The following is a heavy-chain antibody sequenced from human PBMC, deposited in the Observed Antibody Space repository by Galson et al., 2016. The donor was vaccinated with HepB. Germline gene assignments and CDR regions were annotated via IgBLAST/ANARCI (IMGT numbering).Heavy chain of an antibody. CDR2: ILYSGNT. J-gene: IGHJ4*02. CDR1: GGSVSSGSYY. Sequence: ETLSLTCTVSGGSVSSGSYYWSWVRQPPGKALEWIGYILYSGNTNYNPSLWSRVTISLDTSRNQFSLNLRSVTAADPAVYYCASPIDLWALEYWGQGTLVTVAS. CDR3: ASPIDLWALEY. D-gene: IGHD5-18*01. V-gene: IGHV4-61*01.